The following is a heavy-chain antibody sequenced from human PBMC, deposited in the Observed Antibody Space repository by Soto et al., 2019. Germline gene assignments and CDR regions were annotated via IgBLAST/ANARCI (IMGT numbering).Heavy chain of an antibody. CDR2: IIPILGIA. Sequence: SVKVSCKASGCTFSSYTISWVRQAPGQGLEWMGRIIPILGIANYAQKFQGRVTITADKSTSTAYMELSSLRSEDTAVYYCARSTAAMTRRYFDYWGQGTLVTVSS. CDR1: GCTFSSYT. CDR3: ARSTAAMTRRYFDY. D-gene: IGHD2-2*01. J-gene: IGHJ4*02. V-gene: IGHV1-69*02.